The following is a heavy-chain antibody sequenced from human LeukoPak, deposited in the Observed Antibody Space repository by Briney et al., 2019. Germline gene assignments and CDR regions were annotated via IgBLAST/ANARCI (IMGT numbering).Heavy chain of an antibody. V-gene: IGHV1-8*01. CDR1: GYTLTSAD. Sequence: ASVKVSRKASGYTLTSADINWVRQATGQGLEWMGWMKPNSGNTGFAQKFRGRFTMTRNISINTAYLEVTSLRFEDTALYYCVTGVPWDWGQGSLITVSS. CDR3: VTGVPWD. J-gene: IGHJ4*02. CDR2: MKPNSGNT. D-gene: IGHD1-26*01.